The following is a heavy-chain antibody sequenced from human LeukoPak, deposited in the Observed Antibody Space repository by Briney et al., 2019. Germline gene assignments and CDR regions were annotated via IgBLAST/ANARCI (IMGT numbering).Heavy chain of an antibody. V-gene: IGHV5-51*01. CDR3: ARQGYSSADY. D-gene: IGHD6-19*01. CDR2: IYPGDSDT. CDR1: GYTFTNYW. J-gene: IGHJ4*02. Sequence: GESLKISCKGSGYTFTNYWISWVRQMPGKGLGWMGIIYPGDSDTRYSPSFQGQVTISADKSISTAYLQWGSLKASDTAMYYCARQGYSSADYWGQGTLVTVSS.